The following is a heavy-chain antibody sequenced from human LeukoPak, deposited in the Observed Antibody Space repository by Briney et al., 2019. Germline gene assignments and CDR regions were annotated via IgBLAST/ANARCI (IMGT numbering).Heavy chain of an antibody. CDR2: ISSSSSYI. CDR1: GFTFSSYS. Sequence: GGPLRLSCAASGFTFSSYSMNWVRQAPGKGLEWVSSISSSSSYIYYADSVKGRFTISRDNSKNTLYLQMDSLRAEDTAVYYCAKPSAPTTPNDAFDIWGQGTMVTVSS. V-gene: IGHV3-21*04. J-gene: IGHJ3*02. CDR3: AKPSAPTTPNDAFDI. D-gene: IGHD1/OR15-1a*01.